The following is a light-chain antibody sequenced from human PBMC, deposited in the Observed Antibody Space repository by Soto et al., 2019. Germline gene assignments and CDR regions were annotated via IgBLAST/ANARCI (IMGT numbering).Light chain of an antibody. CDR3: QNYNSAPYA. Sequence: QMTQSPSSLSASVGDEVTIICRPSQAIGNYVAWYHQNPGKVPTLLIYEASTLQSGVPSRFSGRGSGTDFTLTISSLQPEDVATYFCQNYNSAPYAFGQGTKLEIK. CDR2: EAS. V-gene: IGKV1-27*01. CDR1: QAIGNY. J-gene: IGKJ2*01.